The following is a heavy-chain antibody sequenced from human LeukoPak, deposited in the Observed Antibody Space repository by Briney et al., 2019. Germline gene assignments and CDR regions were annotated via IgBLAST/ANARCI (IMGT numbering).Heavy chain of an antibody. Sequence: GGSLRLSCAASGFTFTDYWMSWVRQAPGKGLEWVANIKRDGSEKYYVDSVKGRFTISRDDAKNSLYLQMNSLRTEDTAVYYCARGRGSWYGVYFDYWGQGTLVTVSS. J-gene: IGHJ4*02. CDR3: ARGRGSWYGVYFDY. V-gene: IGHV3-7*01. CDR1: GFTFTDYW. CDR2: IKRDGSEK. D-gene: IGHD6-13*01.